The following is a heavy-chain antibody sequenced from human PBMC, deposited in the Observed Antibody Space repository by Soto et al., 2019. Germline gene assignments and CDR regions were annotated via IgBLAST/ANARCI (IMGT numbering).Heavy chain of an antibody. V-gene: IGHV3-20*01. CDR2: INWNGGST. D-gene: IGHD6-19*01. J-gene: IGHJ4*02. CDR3: ARERSYLAVEDDYFDY. Sequence: GGSLRLSCAASGFTFDDYGMSWVRQAPGKGLEWVSGINWNGGSTGYADSVKGRFTISRDNAKNSLYLQMNSLRAEDTALYHCARERSYLAVEDDYFDYWGQGTLVTVSS. CDR1: GFTFDDYG.